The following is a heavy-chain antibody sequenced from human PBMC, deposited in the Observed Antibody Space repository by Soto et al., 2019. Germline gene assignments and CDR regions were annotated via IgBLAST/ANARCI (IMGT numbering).Heavy chain of an antibody. CDR1: GFSLSTSGVG. J-gene: IGHJ6*03. Sequence: PGPTLVNPTQTLTLTCTFSGFSLSTSGVGVGWIRQPPGKALEWLALIYWDDDKRYSPSLKSRLTITKDTSKNQVALTMTNMDPVATPTYSCAHNGFRLDPGFCSGGSCRGAGDYYYSMDVWGKGPPVPVSS. CDR3: AHNGFRLDPGFCSGGSCRGAGDYYYSMDV. V-gene: IGHV2-5*02. D-gene: IGHD2-15*01. CDR2: IYWDDDK.